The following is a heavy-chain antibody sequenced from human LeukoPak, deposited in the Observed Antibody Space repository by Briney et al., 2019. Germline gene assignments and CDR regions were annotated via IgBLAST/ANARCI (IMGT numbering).Heavy chain of an antibody. Sequence: GGSLRLSCEASGFTFNTYSMNWARQAPGKGLEWVSSIDSSGGYMFYANSVKGRFTISRDNSKNTLYLQMGSLRAEDMAVYYCARLPVDAFDIWGQGTMVTVSS. J-gene: IGHJ3*02. CDR1: GFTFNTYS. CDR3: ARLPVDAFDI. D-gene: IGHD1-14*01. V-gene: IGHV3-21*01. CDR2: IDSSGGYM.